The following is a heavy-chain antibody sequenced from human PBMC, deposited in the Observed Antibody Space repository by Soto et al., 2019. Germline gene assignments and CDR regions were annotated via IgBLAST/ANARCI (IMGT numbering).Heavy chain of an antibody. Sequence: SETLSLTCTISGGSISNYYWNWFRQTPGKGLEWIGEIDRSGRTKYNPSLKRRVAISVDTSKNQFSLKVTSMTAADTAVYYCALWGSYRSFDNWGQGTLVTVSS. CDR2: IDRSGRT. J-gene: IGHJ4*02. D-gene: IGHD3-16*02. CDR1: GGSISNYY. CDR3: ALWGSYRSFDN. V-gene: IGHV4-34*01.